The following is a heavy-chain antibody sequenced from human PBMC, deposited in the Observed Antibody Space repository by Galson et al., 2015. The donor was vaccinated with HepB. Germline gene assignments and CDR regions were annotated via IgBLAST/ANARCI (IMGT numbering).Heavy chain of an antibody. CDR1: GGTFSSYA. V-gene: IGHV1-69*13. J-gene: IGHJ6*03. Sequence: SVKVSCKASGGTFSSYAINWVRQAPGQGLEWMGGIIPIFVTANYAQKFQGRVTITADESTSTAYMDLASLRSEDTAMYYCATLGSCNNTDCREGWSYYYYMDVWGKGTTVTVSS. D-gene: IGHD2-2*01. CDR3: ATLGSCNNTDCREGWSYYYYMDV. CDR2: IIPIFVTA.